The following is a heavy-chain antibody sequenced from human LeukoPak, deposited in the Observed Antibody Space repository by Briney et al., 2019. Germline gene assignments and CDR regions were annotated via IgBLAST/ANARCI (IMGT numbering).Heavy chain of an antibody. CDR1: GLTFSSYW. D-gene: IGHD3-9*01. V-gene: IGHV3-74*01. CDR3: ARGADSGYSSDN. CDR2: VNSDGRST. J-gene: IGHJ4*02. Sequence: GGSLRLSCAASGLTFSSYWMSWVRQAPGKGLVWVSRVNSDGRSTNYADSVKGRFTISRDNAKNTLYLQMNSLRAEDTAVYYCARGADSGYSSDNWGQGTLVSVSS.